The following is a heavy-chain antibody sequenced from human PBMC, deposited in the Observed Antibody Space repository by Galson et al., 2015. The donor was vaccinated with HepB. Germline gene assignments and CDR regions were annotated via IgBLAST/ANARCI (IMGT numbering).Heavy chain of an antibody. V-gene: IGHV3-33*08. J-gene: IGHJ6*03. CDR2: IWYDGSNK. Sequence: SLRLSCAASGFTFSSYGMHWVRQAPGKGLEWVAVIWYDGSNKYYADSVKGRFTISRDNSKNTLYLQMNSLRAEDTAVYYCAGASRDGYYYYYYMDVWGKGTTVTVSS. CDR3: AGASRDGYYYYYYMDV. CDR1: GFTFSSYG.